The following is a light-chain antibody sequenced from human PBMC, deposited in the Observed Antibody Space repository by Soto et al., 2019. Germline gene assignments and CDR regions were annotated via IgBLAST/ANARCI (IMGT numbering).Light chain of an antibody. Sequence: EIVLTQSPGTLSLSPGERATLSCWASHSVTTHLAWFQQRPGQTPRLLIYDTSTRATGVPTRFSGSRSGAEFTLTINSLQSEDFAVYYCQPYNNWPLTFGGGTKVDIK. CDR2: DTS. J-gene: IGKJ4*01. CDR1: HSVTTH. CDR3: QPYNNWPLT. V-gene: IGKV3-15*01.